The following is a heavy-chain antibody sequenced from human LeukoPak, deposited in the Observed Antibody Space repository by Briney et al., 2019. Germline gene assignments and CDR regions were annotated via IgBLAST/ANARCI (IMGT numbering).Heavy chain of an antibody. CDR1: GFTFSSHW. J-gene: IGHJ4*02. V-gene: IGHV3-23*01. CDR2: ISGSGGST. D-gene: IGHD5-24*01. CDR3: AKGTRGDGYNMDY. Sequence: PGGSLRLSCAASGFTFSSHWMSWVRQAPGKGLEWVSAISGSGGSTYYADSVKGRFTISRDNSKNTLYLQMNSLRAEDTAVYYCAKGTRGDGYNMDYWGQGTLVTVSS.